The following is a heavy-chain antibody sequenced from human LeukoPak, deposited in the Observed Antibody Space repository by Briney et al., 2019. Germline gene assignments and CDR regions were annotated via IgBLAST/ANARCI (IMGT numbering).Heavy chain of an antibody. J-gene: IGHJ4*02. CDR2: IYYSGST. CDR1: GGSVSSGSYY. CDR3: ARRLGTLYFDY. V-gene: IGHV4-61*01. Sequence: SESLSLTCTVSGGSVSSGSYYWSWIRQPPGKGLEWIGYIYYSGSTNYNPSLKSRVTISVDTSKNQFSLKLSSVTAADTAVYYCARRLGTLYFDYWGQGTLVTVSS. D-gene: IGHD1-1*01.